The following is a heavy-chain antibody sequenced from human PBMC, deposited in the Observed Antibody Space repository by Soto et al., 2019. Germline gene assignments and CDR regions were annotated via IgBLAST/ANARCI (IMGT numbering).Heavy chain of an antibody. Sequence: QVQLVESGGGVVQPGRSLRLSCAASGFTFSSYAMHWVRQAPGKGLEWVAVISYDGSNKYYADSVKGRFTISRDNSKNXXYLQMNSLRAEDTAVYYCARARIVLMVYAVDAFDIWGQGTMVTVSS. D-gene: IGHD2-8*01. CDR3: ARARIVLMVYAVDAFDI. CDR2: ISYDGSNK. J-gene: IGHJ3*02. CDR1: GFTFSSYA. V-gene: IGHV3-30-3*01.